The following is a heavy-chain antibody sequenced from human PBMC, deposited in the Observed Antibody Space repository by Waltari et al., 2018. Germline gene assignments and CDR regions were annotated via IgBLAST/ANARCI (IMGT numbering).Heavy chain of an antibody. Sequence: QVQLQESGPGLVKPSETLSLTCTVSGYSINSGYYWGWIRQSPGKGLEWIGSIYRSDTTHYNPSLKSRVTISGDTSKNPVSLRLNSVTAADTAMYYCARALNWGSTGAINKWGRGTMVTVYS. V-gene: IGHV4-38-2*02. J-gene: IGHJ3*02. CDR3: ARALNWGSTGAINK. CDR1: GYSINSGYY. D-gene: IGHD7-27*01. CDR2: IYRSDTT.